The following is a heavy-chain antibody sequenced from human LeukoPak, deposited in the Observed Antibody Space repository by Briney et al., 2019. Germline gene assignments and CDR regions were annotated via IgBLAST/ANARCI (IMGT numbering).Heavy chain of an antibody. CDR1: GGTFSSYA. J-gene: IGHJ6*03. D-gene: IGHD1-26*01. V-gene: IGHV1-69*05. Sequence: GASVKVSCKASGGTFSSYAISWVRQAPGQGLEWMGGIIPIFGTANYAQKFQGRVTITTDEFTSTAYMELSSLRSEDTAVYYCARAGSYSPYYYYYYMDVWGKGTTVTVSS. CDR2: IIPIFGTA. CDR3: ARAGSYSPYYYYYYMDV.